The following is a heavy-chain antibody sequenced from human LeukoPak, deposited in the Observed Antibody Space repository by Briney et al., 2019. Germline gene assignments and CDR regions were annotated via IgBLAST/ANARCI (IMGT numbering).Heavy chain of an antibody. CDR2: IIPIFGTA. Sequence: AASVKVSCKASGGTFSRYAISWVRQAPGQGLEWMGGIIPIFGTANYAQKFQGRVTIPTDESTRTAYMELSSLRSEDTAVYYCARRRSTNPIPEDYWGQGTLVTVSS. J-gene: IGHJ4*02. D-gene: IGHD2-2*01. V-gene: IGHV1-69*05. CDR3: ARRRSTNPIPEDY. CDR1: GGTFSRYA.